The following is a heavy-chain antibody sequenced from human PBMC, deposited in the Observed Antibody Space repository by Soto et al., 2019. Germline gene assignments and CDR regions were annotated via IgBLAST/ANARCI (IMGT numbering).Heavy chain of an antibody. J-gene: IGHJ5*02. CDR3: ASTAVAGTVGWFDP. V-gene: IGHV3-9*01. D-gene: IGHD6-19*01. CDR1: GFTFDDYA. Sequence: EVQLVESGGGLVQPGRSLRLSCAASGFTFDDYAMHWVRQAPGKGLEWVSGISWNSGSIGYADSVKGRFTISRDNSKNTLYLQMNSLRAEDTAVYYCASTAVAGTVGWFDPWGQGTLVTVSS. CDR2: ISWNSGSI.